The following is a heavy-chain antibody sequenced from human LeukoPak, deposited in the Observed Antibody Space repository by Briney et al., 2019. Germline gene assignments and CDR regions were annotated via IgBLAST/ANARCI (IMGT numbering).Heavy chain of an antibody. CDR3: ARQSGTYSYGMDV. CDR2: MNRDGSHI. CDR1: GFTFSTYW. J-gene: IGHJ6*02. D-gene: IGHD1-26*01. V-gene: IGHV3-7*01. Sequence: GGSLRLSCAASGFTFSTYWMSWVRQDPGKGLEWVANMNRDGSHIYYVDSVKGRFTISRDNAKNSLYLQMNSLRAEDTAVYYCARQSGTYSYGMDVWGQGTTATVFS.